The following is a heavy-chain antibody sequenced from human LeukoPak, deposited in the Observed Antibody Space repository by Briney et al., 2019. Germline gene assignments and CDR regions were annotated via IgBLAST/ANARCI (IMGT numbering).Heavy chain of an antibody. D-gene: IGHD3-10*01. CDR1: GFTFSSYW. Sequence: GSLRLSCAASGFTFSSYWMSWVRQAPGTGLEWVANINQDGNEKYSVDSVKGRFTVSRDNAKNSLYLEMNSLRADDTGVYYCALSMVRGPFSFYNYGVDVWGPGTAVTVSS. CDR2: INQDGNEK. V-gene: IGHV3-7*01. J-gene: IGHJ6*02. CDR3: ALSMVRGPFSFYNYGVDV.